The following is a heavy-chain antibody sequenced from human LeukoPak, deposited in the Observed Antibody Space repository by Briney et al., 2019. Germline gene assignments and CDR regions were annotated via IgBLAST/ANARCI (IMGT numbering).Heavy chain of an antibody. D-gene: IGHD3-10*01. J-gene: IGHJ6*03. CDR1: GFTFDDYA. V-gene: IGHV3-9*03. CDR2: ISWNSGSI. Sequence: PGRSLRLSCAASGFTFDDYAMHWVRQAPGKGLEWVSGISWNSGSIGYADSVKGRFTISRDNAKNSLYLQMNSLRAEDMALYYCAKAKPGYYYYMDVWGKGTTVTVSS. CDR3: AKAKPGYYYYMDV.